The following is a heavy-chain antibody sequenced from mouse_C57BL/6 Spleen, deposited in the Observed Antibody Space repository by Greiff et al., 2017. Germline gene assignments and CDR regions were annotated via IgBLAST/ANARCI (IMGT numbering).Heavy chain of an antibody. D-gene: IGHD1-1*01. J-gene: IGHJ1*03. Sequence: EVMLLESGAGLVKPGASLKLSCAASGFTFSDYGMHWVRQAPEKGLEWVAYISSGSGTIYYADTVKGRFTISRDNTTNTLFLQMTSLRSEDTAMYYGSRGGYFDVWGTGTTVTVSS. CDR1: GFTFSDYG. CDR2: ISSGSGTI. CDR3: SRGGYFDV. V-gene: IGHV5-17*01.